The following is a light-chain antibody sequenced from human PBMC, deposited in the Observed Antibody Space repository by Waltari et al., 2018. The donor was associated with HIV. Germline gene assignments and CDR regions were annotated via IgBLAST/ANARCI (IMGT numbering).Light chain of an antibody. CDR1: QGIRNY. V-gene: IGKV1-9*01. Sequence: DIQLTQSPSFLSASVGDRVTITCRASQGIRNYLAWYQQKPGKAPRLLIYLASTLQTGVPSRFSGSGSGTEFTLTISSLQPEDFATYYCQQLKGYFPLTFGPGTKVAIK. J-gene: IGKJ3*01. CDR2: LAS. CDR3: QQLKGYFPLT.